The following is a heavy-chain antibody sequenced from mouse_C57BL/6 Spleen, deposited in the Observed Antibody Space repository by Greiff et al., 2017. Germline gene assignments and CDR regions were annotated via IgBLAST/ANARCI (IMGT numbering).Heavy chain of an antibody. J-gene: IGHJ2*01. D-gene: IGHD2-14*01. Sequence: VQLQQSGAELVKPGASVKISCKASGYAFSSYWMNWVKQRPGKGLEWIGQIYPGDGDTNYNGKFKGKATLTADKSSSTAYMQLSSLTSEDSAVYFCARMSAGYACDYWGQGTTLTVSS. CDR2: IYPGDGDT. CDR1: GYAFSSYW. V-gene: IGHV1-80*01. CDR3: ARMSAGYACDY.